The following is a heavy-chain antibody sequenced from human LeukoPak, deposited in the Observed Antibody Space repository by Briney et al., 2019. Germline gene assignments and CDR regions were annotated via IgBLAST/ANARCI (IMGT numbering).Heavy chain of an antibody. CDR3: ATDRKVGTWDPRFDY. J-gene: IGHJ4*02. Sequence: GGALRLSRAGSGFPLNNHLLGWVRQAPGKGAEGVGNINQGGSETNYVDSVKGRFSISRDNAKTSLYLQMNSLRAEDTAVYYCATDRKVGTWDPRFDYWGQGALVTVSS. D-gene: IGHD4-23*01. V-gene: IGHV3-7*01. CDR1: GFPLNNHL. CDR2: INQGGSET.